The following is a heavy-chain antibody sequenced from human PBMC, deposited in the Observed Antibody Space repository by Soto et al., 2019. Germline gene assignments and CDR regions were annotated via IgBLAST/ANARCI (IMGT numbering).Heavy chain of an antibody. Sequence: PGGSLRLSCAASGFTFSDYCMHWVRQAPGKGLVWLARIHSDGSSTTYAHSLKASLKIAGDNAKNMLYRHITGLRGADTAVYYCARDVASPAIYYYFYGMDVWGHVTTVPVSS. CDR3: ARDVASPAIYYYFYGMDV. J-gene: IGHJ6*02. CDR1: GFTFSDYC. CDR2: IHSDGSST. V-gene: IGHV3-74*01.